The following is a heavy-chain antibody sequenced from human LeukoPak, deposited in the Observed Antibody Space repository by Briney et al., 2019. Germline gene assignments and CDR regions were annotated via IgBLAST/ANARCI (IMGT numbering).Heavy chain of an antibody. Sequence: SQTLSLTCTVSGGSLSSGDYYWSWIRQPPGKGLEWIGYIYYSGSTYYNPSLKSRVTISVDTSKNQFSLKLSSVTAADTAVYYCARLTSYYDILTGRFYYFDYWGQGTLVTVSS. CDR3: ARLTSYYDILTGRFYYFDY. CDR2: IYYSGST. D-gene: IGHD3-9*01. CDR1: GGSLSSGDYY. V-gene: IGHV4-30-4*01. J-gene: IGHJ4*02.